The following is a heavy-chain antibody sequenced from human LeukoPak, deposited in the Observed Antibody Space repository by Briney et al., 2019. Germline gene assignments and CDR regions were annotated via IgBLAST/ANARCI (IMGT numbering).Heavy chain of an antibody. CDR3: ARDLSLWFGAYYFDY. CDR2: INPNSGGT. V-gene: IGHV1-2*02. Sequence: GALVKVSCKASGYTFTGYYMHWVRQAPGQGLEWMGWINPNSGGTNYAQKFQGRVTMTRDTSISTAYMELSRLRSDDTAVYYCARDLSLWFGAYYFDYWGQGTLVTVSS. J-gene: IGHJ4*02. CDR1: GYTFTGYY. D-gene: IGHD3-10*01.